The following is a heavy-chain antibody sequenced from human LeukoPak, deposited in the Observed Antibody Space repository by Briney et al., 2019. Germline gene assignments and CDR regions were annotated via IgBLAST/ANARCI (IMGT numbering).Heavy chain of an antibody. CDR2: IYSTGNT. D-gene: IGHD3-10*01. Sequence: PSETLSLTCTVSGGSISSYYWSWIRQPPGKGLEWIGYIYSTGNTNYNPSLKSRVTMSLETSKKQVSLKLNSVTAADTAVYYCARHRFGQPHSNDWGPGTLVTVSS. CDR1: GGSISSYY. CDR3: ARHRFGQPHSND. J-gene: IGHJ4*02. V-gene: IGHV4-59*08.